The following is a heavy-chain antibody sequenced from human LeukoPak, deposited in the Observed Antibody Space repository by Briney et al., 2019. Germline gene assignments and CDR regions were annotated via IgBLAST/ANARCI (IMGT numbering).Heavy chain of an antibody. V-gene: IGHV3-49*03. J-gene: IGHJ1*01. CDR3: TRDGLGYCSGGSCGSAEYFQH. CDR1: GFTFGDYA. Sequence: GGSLRLSCTASGFTFGDYAMSWFRQAPGKGLEWVGFIRSKAYGGTTEYAASVKGRFTISRDDSKSIAYLQMNSLKTEDTAVNYCTRDGLGYCSGGSCGSAEYFQHWGQGTLVTVSS. CDR2: IRSKAYGGTT. D-gene: IGHD2-15*01.